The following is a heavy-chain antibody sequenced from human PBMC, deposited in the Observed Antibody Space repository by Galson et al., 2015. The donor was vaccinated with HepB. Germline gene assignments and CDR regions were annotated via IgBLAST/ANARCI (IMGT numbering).Heavy chain of an antibody. D-gene: IGHD2-2*01. V-gene: IGHV3-23*01. CDR3: SKLDSCSSSTCREYFQN. CDR2: ISGSGGST. CDR1: GFTFSSYA. J-gene: IGHJ1*01. Sequence: SLRLSCAASGFTFSSYAMSWVRQAPGKGLEWVSAISGSGGSTYYADSVKGRFTISRDNSKNTLYLQVNSPRADDTAVYYCSKLDSCSSSTCREYFQNWGQGTLVTVSS.